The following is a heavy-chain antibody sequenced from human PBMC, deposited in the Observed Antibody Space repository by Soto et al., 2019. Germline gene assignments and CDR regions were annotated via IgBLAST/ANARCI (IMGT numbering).Heavy chain of an antibody. CDR2: IIPIFGTA. J-gene: IGHJ6*02. D-gene: IGHD4-4*01. CDR1: GGTFSSYA. V-gene: IGHV1-69*13. Sequence: SVKVSCKASGGTFSSYAISWVRQAPGQGLEWMGGIIPIFGTANYAQKFQGRVTITADESTSTTYMELSSLRSEDTAVYYCARGLQPYYQHYGIDVCGQGTTVTGSS. CDR3: ARGLQPYYQHYGIDV.